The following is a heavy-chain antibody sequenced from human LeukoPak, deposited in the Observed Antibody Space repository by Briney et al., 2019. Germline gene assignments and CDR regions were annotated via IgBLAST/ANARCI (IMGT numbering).Heavy chain of an antibody. V-gene: IGHV3-11*01. CDR1: GFTFSDSY. J-gene: IGHJ4*02. CDR2: ISNSGSAM. CDR3: ARARGSYSFDY. Sequence: GGSLRLSCAASGFTFSDSYMGWFRQAPGKGLEWVSYISNSGSAMYYADSVEGRFTISRDNAKNSLYLQMNSLRAEDTAVYHCARARGSYSFDYWGQGTLVTVSS. D-gene: IGHD1-26*01.